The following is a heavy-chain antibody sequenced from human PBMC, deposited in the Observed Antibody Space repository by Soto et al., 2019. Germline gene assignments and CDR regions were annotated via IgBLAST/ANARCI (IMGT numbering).Heavy chain of an antibody. D-gene: IGHD6-19*01. V-gene: IGHV4-39*01. CDR2: IYYSGST. CDR1: GGSISSSSYY. CDR3: ATLANGYSSGWDIGY. J-gene: IGHJ4*02. Sequence: QLQLQESGPGLVKPSETLSLTCTVSGGSISSSSYYWGWIRQPPGKGLEWIGSIYYSGSTYYNPSLKSRVTISVDTSKNQFSLKLSSVTAADTAVYYCATLANGYSSGWDIGYWGQGTLVTVSS.